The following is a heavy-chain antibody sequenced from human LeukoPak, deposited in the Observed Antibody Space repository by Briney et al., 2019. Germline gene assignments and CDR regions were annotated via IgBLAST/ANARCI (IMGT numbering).Heavy chain of an antibody. CDR3: ARDAYSSSWYRGIAVAGTGGNWFDP. J-gene: IGHJ5*02. V-gene: IGHV3-30-3*01. Sequence: PGGSLRLSCAASGFTFSSYAMSWVRQAPGKGLEWVAVISYDGSNKYYADSVKGRFTISRDNSKNTLYLQMNSLRAEDTAVYYCARDAYSSSWYRGIAVAGTGGNWFDPWGQGTLVTVSS. CDR1: GFTFSSYA. CDR2: ISYDGSNK. D-gene: IGHD6-19*01.